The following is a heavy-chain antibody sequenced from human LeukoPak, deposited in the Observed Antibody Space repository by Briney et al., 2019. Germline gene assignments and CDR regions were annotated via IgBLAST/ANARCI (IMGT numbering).Heavy chain of an antibody. D-gene: IGHD2-2*01. CDR2: IYTSGST. CDR3: AIIDYSSTFWLPRDMDG. J-gene: IGHJ6*03. Sequence: TLSLTCTVAGGSISSGSYYWRWIRQPAGKGLEWIGRIYTSGSTNYNPYLKSRVTISVDTSKNQFSLKLSSLTAADTAVYYCAIIDYSSTFWLPRDMDGWGKGTTVTVSS. V-gene: IGHV4-61*02. CDR1: GGSISSGSYY.